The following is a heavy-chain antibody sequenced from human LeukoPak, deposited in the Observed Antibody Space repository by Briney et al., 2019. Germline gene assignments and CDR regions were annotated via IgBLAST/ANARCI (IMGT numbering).Heavy chain of an antibody. CDR1: GFTFSSYA. CDR3: ARGGGYSYGRHDY. J-gene: IGHJ4*02. V-gene: IGHV3-74*01. Sequence: GGSLRLSCAASGFTFSSYAMSWVRQAPGKGLVWVSRSNGDGSVTTYADSVKGRFTISRDNAKNTLYLQMSSLRAEDTAVYCCARGGGYSYGRHDYWGQGTLVTVSS. D-gene: IGHD5-18*01. CDR2: SNGDGSVT.